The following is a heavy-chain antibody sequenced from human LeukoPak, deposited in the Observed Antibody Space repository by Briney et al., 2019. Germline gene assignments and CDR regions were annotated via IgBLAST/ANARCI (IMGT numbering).Heavy chain of an antibody. J-gene: IGHJ6*02. CDR2: INPNSGGT. CDR1: GYTFTGYY. Sequence: ASVKVSCKASGYTFTGYYMHWVRQAPGQGLEWMGWINPNSGGTNYAQKFQGRVTMTRDTSISTAYMELSRLRSDDTAVYYCARDRRFLEWLFWVEGNYYYGMDVWGQGTTVTVSS. D-gene: IGHD3-3*01. V-gene: IGHV1-2*02. CDR3: ARDRRFLEWLFWVEGNYYYGMDV.